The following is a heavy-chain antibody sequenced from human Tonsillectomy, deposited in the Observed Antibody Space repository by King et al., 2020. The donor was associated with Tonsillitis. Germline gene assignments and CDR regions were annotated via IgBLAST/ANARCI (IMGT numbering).Heavy chain of an antibody. Sequence: VQLVESGGGVVQPGGSLKLSCAASGFTFSGSAMHWVRQASGKGREWVGRIRNKTNNYATTYAASGKGRFTISMDDSKNTAYLQMDSLRTADTAVYYGARQDGMELALWGQGTLVTVSS. V-gene: IGHV3-73*01. CDR1: GFTFSGSA. CDR2: IRNKTNNYAT. D-gene: IGHD1-7*01. CDR3: ARQDGMELAL. J-gene: IGHJ4*02.